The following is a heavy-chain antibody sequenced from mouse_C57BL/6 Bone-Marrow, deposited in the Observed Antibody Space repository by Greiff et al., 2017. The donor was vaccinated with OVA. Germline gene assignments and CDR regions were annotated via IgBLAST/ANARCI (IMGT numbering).Heavy chain of an antibody. D-gene: IGHD2-5*01. J-gene: IGHJ2*01. CDR2: IDPENGDT. Sequence: VQLQQSGAELVRPGASVKLSCTVSGFNIKDDYIHWVKQRPEQGLEWIGRIDPENGDTEYASKFQGKATLTADTSSNTAYLQLSSLTSEDTAVYFCARGSYYSNYDFYYFDYWGQGTTLTVSS. CDR3: ARGSYYSNYDFYYFDY. CDR1: GFNIKDDY. V-gene: IGHV14-4*01.